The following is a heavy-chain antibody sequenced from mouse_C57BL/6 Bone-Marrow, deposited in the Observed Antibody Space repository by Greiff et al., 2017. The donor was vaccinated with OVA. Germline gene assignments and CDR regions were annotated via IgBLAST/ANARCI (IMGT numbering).Heavy chain of an antibody. Sequence: QVQLQQPGAELVRPGSSVKLSCKASGYTLTSYWMDWVKQRPGQGLEWIGNIYPSDSETHYNQKFKDKATLTVDKSSSTAYMQLSSLTSEDSALYYCASGGTGDWYFDVWGTGTTVTVSS. D-gene: IGHD3-1*01. CDR2: IYPSDSET. V-gene: IGHV1-61*01. CDR1: GYTLTSYW. J-gene: IGHJ1*03. CDR3: ASGGTGDWYFDV.